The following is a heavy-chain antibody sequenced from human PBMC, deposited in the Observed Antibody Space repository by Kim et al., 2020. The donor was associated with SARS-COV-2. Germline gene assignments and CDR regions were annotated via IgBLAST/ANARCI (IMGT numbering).Heavy chain of an antibody. CDR2: IYYSGST. J-gene: IGHJ6*02. CDR1: GGSISSYY. D-gene: IGHD4-17*01. Sequence: SETLSLTCTVSGGSISSYYWSWIRQPPGKGLEWIGYIYYSGSTNYNPSLKSRVTISVDTSKNQFSLKLSSVTAADTAVYYCARVMTTVTTPLVDYGMDVWGQGTTVTVSS. CDR3: ARVMTTVTTPLVDYGMDV. V-gene: IGHV4-59*13.